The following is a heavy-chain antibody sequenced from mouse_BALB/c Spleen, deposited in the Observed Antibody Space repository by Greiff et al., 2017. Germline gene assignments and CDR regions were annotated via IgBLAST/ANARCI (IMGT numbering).Heavy chain of an antibody. CDR2: ISYSGST. J-gene: IGHJ3*01. V-gene: IGHV3-2*02. Sequence: EVQLQESGPGLVKPSQSLSLTCTVTGYSITSDYAWNWIRQFPGNKLEWMGYISYSGSTSYNPSLKSRISITRDTSKNQFFLQLNSVTTEDTATYYCARGGSLLSPVLFAYWGQGTLVTVSA. D-gene: IGHD2-10*01. CDR1: GYSITSDYA. CDR3: ARGGSLLSPVLFAY.